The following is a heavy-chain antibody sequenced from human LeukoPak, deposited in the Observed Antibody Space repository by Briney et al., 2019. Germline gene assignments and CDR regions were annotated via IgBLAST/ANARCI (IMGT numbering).Heavy chain of an antibody. J-gene: IGHJ4*02. V-gene: IGHV4-34*01. CDR3: ARVSRTGPYYFDY. Sequence: SETLSLTCAVYGGSFSGYYWSWIRQPPGKGLEWIGEINHSGSTNYNPSLKSRVTISVDTSKNQFSLKLSSVTAADTAVYYCARVSRTGPYYFDYWGQGTLVTVSS. CDR1: GGSFSGYY. CDR2: INHSGST.